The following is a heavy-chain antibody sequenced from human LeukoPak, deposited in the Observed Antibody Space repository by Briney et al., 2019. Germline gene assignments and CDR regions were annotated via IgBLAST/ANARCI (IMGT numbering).Heavy chain of an antibody. CDR3: ARQPQLRKFLTPEFDP. Sequence: SETLSLTCAVSGYSISSGYYWGWIRQPPGKGLEWIGSIYHSGSTYYNPSLKSRVTISVDTSKNQFSLKLSSVTAADTAVYYCARQPQLRKFLTPEFDPWGQGTLVTVSS. V-gene: IGHV4-38-2*01. CDR2: IYHSGST. D-gene: IGHD3-3*01. CDR1: GYSISSGYY. J-gene: IGHJ5*02.